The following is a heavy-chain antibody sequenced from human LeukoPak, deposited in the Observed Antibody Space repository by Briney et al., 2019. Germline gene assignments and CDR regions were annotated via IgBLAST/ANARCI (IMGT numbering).Heavy chain of an antibody. Sequence: ASVTVSCTASGYTFPTSGISWVRQAPGQGLEWMGWISVYNHNTNYAQKFQGRVTMTRDTSTSTVYMELSSLRSEDTAVYYCARAGREYGTNFQEAFDIWGQGTMVTVSS. J-gene: IGHJ3*02. V-gene: IGHV1-18*01. CDR1: GYTFPTSG. D-gene: IGHD4-23*01. CDR3: ARAGREYGTNFQEAFDI. CDR2: ISVYNHNT.